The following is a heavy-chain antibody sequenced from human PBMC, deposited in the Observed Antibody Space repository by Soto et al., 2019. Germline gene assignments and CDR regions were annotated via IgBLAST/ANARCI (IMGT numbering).Heavy chain of an antibody. CDR1: GFTFSYYW. D-gene: IGHD1-26*01. J-gene: IGHJ3*01. V-gene: IGHV3-74*01. CDR2: IHSDGSST. Sequence: EVQLVESGGGLVRPGGSLRLSCAASGFTFSYYWMHWVRQAPGKGLVWVSRIHSDGSSTTYADFVKGGFIISRDNARNTLDLQMNSVRVEDTAGYYCARGDRGAFDLWGPVTVVTVSS. CDR3: ARGDRGAFDL.